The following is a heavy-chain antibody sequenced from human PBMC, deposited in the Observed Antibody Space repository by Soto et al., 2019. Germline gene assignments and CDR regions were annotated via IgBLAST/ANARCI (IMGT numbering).Heavy chain of an antibody. CDR2: IRSKTDGGTT. V-gene: IGHV3-15*01. D-gene: IGHD1-1*01. CDR3: TTLRKELAGFDP. J-gene: IGHJ5*02. CDR1: GFTITNAW. Sequence: AGGSLRLSCAVSGFTITNAWLSWVRQAPGKGLEWIGRIRSKTDGGTTEYAAPVNGRFTISRDDSRNTLYLQMNSLKIEYTAVYFCTTLRKELAGFDPWGQGTLVTVSS.